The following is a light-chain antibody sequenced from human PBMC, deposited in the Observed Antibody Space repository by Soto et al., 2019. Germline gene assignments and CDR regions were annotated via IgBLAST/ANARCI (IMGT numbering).Light chain of an antibody. CDR2: KAS. V-gene: IGKV1-5*03. J-gene: IGKJ3*01. CDR3: QQYSRLGS. CDR1: QSITTW. Sequence: DIQMTQFPSTLSASVGDRVTITCRARQSITTWLAWYQQKPGKAPKLLIYKASSVQSGDPSRFSGSGSGTEFTLSISSLQPDDFATYYCQQYSRLGSFGPGTKVDVK.